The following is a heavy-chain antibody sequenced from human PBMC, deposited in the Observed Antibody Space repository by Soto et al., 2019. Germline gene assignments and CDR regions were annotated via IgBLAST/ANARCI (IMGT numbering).Heavy chain of an antibody. CDR2: ISSSSSYT. Sequence: QVQLVESGGGLVKPGGSLRLSCAASGFTFSDYYMSWIRQAPGKGLEWVSYISSSSSYTNYADSVKGRFTISRDNAKNSLSLQINSLRAEDKAVYYCARDLRRSYYDYVWGSPTLFYWGQGTLVTVSS. CDR3: ARDLRRSYYDYVWGSPTLFY. CDR1: GFTFSDYY. D-gene: IGHD3-16*01. J-gene: IGHJ4*02. V-gene: IGHV3-11*06.